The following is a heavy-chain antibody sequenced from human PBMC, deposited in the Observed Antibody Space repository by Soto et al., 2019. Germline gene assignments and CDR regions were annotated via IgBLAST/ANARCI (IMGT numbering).Heavy chain of an antibody. V-gene: IGHV3-23*01. CDR1: GFTFSTYA. CDR3: ARFWRSSSANWFDS. J-gene: IGHJ5*01. Sequence: GGSLRLSCAASGFTFSTYAMSWVRQAPGKGLEWVSTISGSGGSTFYGDSVKGRFTISRDNSKNTQYLQMNSLRAEDTALYYCARFWRSSSANWFDSRGQGTRVTVSS. CDR2: ISGSGGST. D-gene: IGHD6-6*01.